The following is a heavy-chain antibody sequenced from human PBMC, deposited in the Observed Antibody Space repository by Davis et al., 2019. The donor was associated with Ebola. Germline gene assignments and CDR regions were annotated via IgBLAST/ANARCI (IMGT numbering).Heavy chain of an antibody. CDR3: MREGDGY. Sequence: ASVKVSCKASGYTFTSYGITWVRQAPGQGLEWMGWINPHNGNTNYAQNVQGRVTMTSDTSTSTVYMELSSLKSEDTAIFYCMREGDGYWGQGTLVIVSS. V-gene: IGHV1-18*04. CDR2: INPHNGNT. J-gene: IGHJ4*02. D-gene: IGHD2-21*01. CDR1: GYTFTSYG.